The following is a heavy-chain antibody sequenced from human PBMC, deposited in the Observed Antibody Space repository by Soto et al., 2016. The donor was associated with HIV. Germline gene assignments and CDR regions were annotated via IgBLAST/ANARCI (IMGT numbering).Heavy chain of an antibody. CDR2: ISGSDGTI. J-gene: IGHJ5*02. V-gene: IGHV3-23*01. CDR3: AKGYFGSGSFENWFDP. D-gene: IGHD3-10*01. Sequence: EVQLLESGGGLVQPGGSLRLSCAASGFSFRNCAMSWVRQAPGKGLEWVAIISGSDGTIYYADSVKGRFTISRDNSKNTLFLQMNNLRAEDTAVYYCAKGYFGSGSFENWFDPWGQGTLLTVSS. CDR1: GFSFRNCA.